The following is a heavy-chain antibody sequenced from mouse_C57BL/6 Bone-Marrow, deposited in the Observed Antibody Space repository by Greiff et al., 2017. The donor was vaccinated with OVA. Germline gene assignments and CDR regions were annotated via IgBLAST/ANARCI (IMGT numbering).Heavy chain of an antibody. V-gene: IGHV1-72*01. CDR1: GYTFTSYW. Sequence: VQLQQPGAELVKPGASVKLSCKASGYTFTSYWMHWVKQRPGRGLEWIGRIDPNSGGTKYNEKFKSKATLTVDKPSSTAYMQLSSLTSEDSAVYYCARGTYYYGSSPAWFAYWGQGTLVTVSA. D-gene: IGHD1-1*01. J-gene: IGHJ3*01. CDR2: IDPNSGGT. CDR3: ARGTYYYGSSPAWFAY.